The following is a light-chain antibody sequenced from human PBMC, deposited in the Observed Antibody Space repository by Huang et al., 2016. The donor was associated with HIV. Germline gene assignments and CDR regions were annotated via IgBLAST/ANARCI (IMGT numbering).Light chain of an antibody. CDR3: LQYYSVPQT. Sequence: DIVMTQSPDSLAVSPGERATINCKSSQSVLYSLSKKDYLAWFQQKPGRPPKVLIYWATTREAGVPDRCSGSGSGTDFTLTINNLQAEDVAVYFCLQYYSVPQTFGHGTKVEI. CDR2: WAT. V-gene: IGKV4-1*01. J-gene: IGKJ1*01. CDR1: QSVLYSLSKKDY.